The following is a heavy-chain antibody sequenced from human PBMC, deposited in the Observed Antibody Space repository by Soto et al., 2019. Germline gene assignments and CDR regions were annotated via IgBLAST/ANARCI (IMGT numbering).Heavy chain of an antibody. D-gene: IGHD5-18*01. Sequence: SETLSLTCAVSGYSISSGYYWGWIRQPPGKGLEWIGSIYHSGNTYYNPSLKSRLTISVDTSKNQFSLNLSSVTAADTAVYYCARDRLMATAGTARHYFGLDVWGQGTTVTVSS. J-gene: IGHJ6*02. CDR2: IYHSGNT. CDR1: GYSISSGYY. V-gene: IGHV4-38-2*02. CDR3: ARDRLMATAGTARHYFGLDV.